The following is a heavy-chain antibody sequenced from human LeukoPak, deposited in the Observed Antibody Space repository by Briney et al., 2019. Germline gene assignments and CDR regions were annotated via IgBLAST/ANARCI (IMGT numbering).Heavy chain of an antibody. CDR2: ISGVGGIT. CDR3: AKAAYDILTGYLLYYFDY. CDR1: GFTFDGYP. Sequence: GVPLRLSCAASGFTFDGYPMHWVRQAPGRGLEWVSLISGVGGITYYADSVKGRFTISRDNSKNSLYVQMNSLRTEHTALYYCAKAAYDILTGYLLYYFDYWGQGTLVTVSS. V-gene: IGHV3-43*02. D-gene: IGHD3-9*01. J-gene: IGHJ4*02.